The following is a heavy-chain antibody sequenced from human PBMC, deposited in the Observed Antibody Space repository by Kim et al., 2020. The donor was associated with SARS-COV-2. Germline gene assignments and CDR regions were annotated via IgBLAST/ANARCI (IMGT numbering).Heavy chain of an antibody. V-gene: IGHV4-39*01. CDR2: IFYSGTT. J-gene: IGHJ6*03. Sequence: SETLSLTCTVSGGSISSSNYYWGWIRQPPGKGLEWIGSIFYSGTTSFNASLKSRVTISVDTSKNQFSLKLTSVTAADTAVYYCARLSPPTFYFYYMDVWG. CDR1: GGSISSSNYY. CDR3: ARLSPPTFYFYYMDV.